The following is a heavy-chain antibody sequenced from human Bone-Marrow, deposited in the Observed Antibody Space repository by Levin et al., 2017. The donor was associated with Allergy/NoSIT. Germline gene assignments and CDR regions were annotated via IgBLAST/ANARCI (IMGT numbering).Heavy chain of an antibody. CDR1: GFTFSNSA. J-gene: IGHJ6*02. V-gene: IGHV3-30*18. D-gene: IGHD3-16*01. CDR2: ISKNGKRE. CDR3: VKDSGSWLGDEYYYYGMDV. Sequence: HSGGSLRLSCAASGFTFSNSAMHWVRQAPGKGLEWVALISKNGKREYYADSVKGRFTISRDNFKNTLNLEMNRLRSEDSAVYYCVKDSGSWLGDEYYYYGMDVWGQGTMVTVSS.